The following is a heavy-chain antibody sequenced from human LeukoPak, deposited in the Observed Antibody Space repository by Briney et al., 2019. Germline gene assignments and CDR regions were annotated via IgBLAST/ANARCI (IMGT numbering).Heavy chain of an antibody. CDR3: ARSGRPTSWFDP. V-gene: IGHV4-59*01. CDR2: IYYKGNT. D-gene: IGHD5-12*01. J-gene: IGHJ5*02. CDR1: SVSISTYY. Sequence: SETLSLTCTVSSVSISTYYWSWIRQPPGKGPGWIGYIYYKGNTNYNPSLRSRVTISFDTPKNQFSLKLSSVTAADTAVYYCARSGRPTSWFDPWGQGTLVTVSS.